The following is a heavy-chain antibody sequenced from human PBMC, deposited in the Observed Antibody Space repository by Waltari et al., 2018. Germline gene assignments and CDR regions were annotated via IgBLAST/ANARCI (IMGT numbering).Heavy chain of an antibody. CDR3: ARIAAAGGDY. V-gene: IGHV1-2*02. J-gene: IGHJ4*02. Sequence: QVQLVQSGAEVKKPGASVKVSCKASGYTFTGYYMYCVRQAPGQGLEWMGWINPNSGGTNYAKTCEGRVTMTRDTSIRTAYMELSRLRSDDTAVYYCARIAAAGGDYWGQGTLVTVSS. CDR2: INPNSGGT. CDR1: GYTFTGYY. D-gene: IGHD6-13*01.